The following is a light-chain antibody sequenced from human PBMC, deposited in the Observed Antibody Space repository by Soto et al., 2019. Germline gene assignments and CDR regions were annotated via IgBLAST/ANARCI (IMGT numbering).Light chain of an antibody. CDR2: EAY. CDR3: QQRSNWPPT. V-gene: IGKV3-11*01. J-gene: IGKJ1*01. Sequence: EIVLTQSPATLSSFPGDRVTLSCRARQSVGSNLAWYQQKPGQPPRLLIYEAYNRATGIPARFSGSGSGTDFTLTTRSLEPEDFAVYYCQQRSNWPPTFGQGTKVDIK. CDR1: QSVGSN.